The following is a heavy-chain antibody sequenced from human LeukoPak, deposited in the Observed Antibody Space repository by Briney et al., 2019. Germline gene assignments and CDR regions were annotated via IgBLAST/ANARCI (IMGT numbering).Heavy chain of an antibody. CDR2: INPNSGGT. V-gene: IGHV1-2*02. D-gene: IGHD1-26*01. CDR1: GYTFTGYY. J-gene: IGHJ4*02. CDR3: ARGGSYHPADY. Sequence: GASVKVSCKASGYTFTGYYMHWVRQAPGQGLEWMGWINPNSGGTNYAQKFQGRVTMTTDTSTGKAYMDLRSLRFDDTAVYYCARGGSYHPADYWGQGTLVTVSS.